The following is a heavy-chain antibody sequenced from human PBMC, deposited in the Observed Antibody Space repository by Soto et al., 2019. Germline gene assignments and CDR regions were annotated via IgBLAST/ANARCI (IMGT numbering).Heavy chain of an antibody. Sequence: SDTLSLTCAVSGDSITGDNWWSWVRQSPGKGLERIGEIHHSGATNYNPSLMSRVTISVDKSKNQFSLKLNSVTAADTAVYYCARVPSPWGQGTLVTVS. V-gene: IGHV4-4*02. CDR3: ARVPSP. CDR1: GDSITGDNW. J-gene: IGHJ5*02. CDR2: IHHSGAT.